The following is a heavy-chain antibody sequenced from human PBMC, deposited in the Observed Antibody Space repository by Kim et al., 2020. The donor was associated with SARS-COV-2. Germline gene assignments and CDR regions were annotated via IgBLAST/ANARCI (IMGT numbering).Heavy chain of an antibody. CDR2: ISSSSTI. CDR1: GFTFSSYS. Sequence: GGSLRLSCAASGFTFSSYSMNWVRQAPGKGLEWVSYISSSSTIYYADSVKGRFTISRDNAKTSLYLQMNSLRAEDTAVYYCSRFPFYEQVGYYYYYGLDV. J-gene: IGHJ6*01. CDR3: SRFPFYEQVGYYYYYGLDV. V-gene: IGHV3-48*04. D-gene: IGHD6-13*01.